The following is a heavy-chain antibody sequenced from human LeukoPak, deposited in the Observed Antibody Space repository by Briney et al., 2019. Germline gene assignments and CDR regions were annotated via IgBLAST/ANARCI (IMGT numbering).Heavy chain of an antibody. J-gene: IGHJ1*01. CDR1: GFTFSSYA. CDR2: ISYDGSNK. D-gene: IGHD3-9*01. V-gene: IGHV3-30-3*01. Sequence: GRSLRLSCAASGFTFSSYAMHWVRQAPGKGLEWVADISYDGSNKYYADSVKGRFTISRDNSKNTLYLQMNSLRAEDTAVYYCAVGYYDILTGYYPFQHWGQGTLVTVSS. CDR3: AVGYYDILTGYYPFQH.